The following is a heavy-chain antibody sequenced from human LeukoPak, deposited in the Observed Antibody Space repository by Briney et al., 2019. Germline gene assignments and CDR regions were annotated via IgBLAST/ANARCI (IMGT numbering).Heavy chain of an antibody. CDR3: ARDRDLDS. Sequence: GGSLTLSCAASGFTFNRYAIHWVRQAPGKGLEWVAFISYDGSNKYFADSVKGRFTISRDNSKNTVYLQMDSLRAEDTAVYYCARDRDLDSWGQRNMVTVSS. CDR1: GFTFNRYA. V-gene: IGHV3-30-3*01. J-gene: IGHJ4*02. CDR2: ISYDGSNK. D-gene: IGHD5-24*01.